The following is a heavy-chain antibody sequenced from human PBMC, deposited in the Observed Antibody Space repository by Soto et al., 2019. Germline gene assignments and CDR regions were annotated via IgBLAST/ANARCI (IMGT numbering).Heavy chain of an antibody. V-gene: IGHV4-4*02. CDR1: GGSISSSNW. CDR3: ARERRMDTMKVSGEKYYAMDV. J-gene: IGHJ6*02. D-gene: IGHD5-18*01. CDR2: IYHSGST. Sequence: QSLTCAVSGGSISSSNWWSWVRQPPGKGLEWIGEIYHSGSTNYNPSLKSRVTISVDKSKNQFSLKLSSVTAADTAVYYCARERRMDTMKVSGEKYYAMDVWGQGTTVTVSS.